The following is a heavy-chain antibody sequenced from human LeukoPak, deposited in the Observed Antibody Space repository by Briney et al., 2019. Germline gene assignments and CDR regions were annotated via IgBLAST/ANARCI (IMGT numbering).Heavy chain of an antibody. CDR2: INPNSGGT. V-gene: IGHV1-2*06. J-gene: IGHJ4*02. D-gene: IGHD2-15*01. Sequence: ASVKVSRKASGYTFTGYYMHWVRQAPGQGLEWMGRINPNSGGTNYAQKFQGRVTMTRDTSISTAYMELSRLRSDDTAVYYCASSDCSGGSCYLDYWGQGTLVTVSS. CDR3: ASSDCSGGSCYLDY. CDR1: GYTFTGYY.